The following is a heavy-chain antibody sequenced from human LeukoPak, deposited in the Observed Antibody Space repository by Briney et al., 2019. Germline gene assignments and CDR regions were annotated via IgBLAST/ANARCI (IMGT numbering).Heavy chain of an antibody. J-gene: IGHJ3*02. Sequence: KPSETLSLTCAVYGGSFSGYYWSWIRQPPGKGLEWIGEINHSGSTNYNPSLKSRVTISVDTSKNQFSLKLSSVTAADTAVHYCARLMRVATAGITIPHAFDIWGQGTMVTVSS. CDR3: ARLMRVATAGITIPHAFDI. CDR2: INHSGST. CDR1: GGSFSGYY. D-gene: IGHD6-13*01. V-gene: IGHV4-34*01.